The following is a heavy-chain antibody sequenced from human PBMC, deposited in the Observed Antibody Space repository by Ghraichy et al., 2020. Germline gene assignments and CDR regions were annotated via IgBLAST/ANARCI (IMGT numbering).Heavy chain of an antibody. CDR3: ARGSRVVRFFYYDGMDV. D-gene: IGHD4-23*01. Sequence: GGSLRLSCVGSGFNFGSYSMNWVRQSPGKRLEWVSYITSTSSFRSYADSVKGRFTISRDNAQNSLSLHMTGLTDEDTAVYYCARGSRVVRFFYYDGMDVWGQGTTVTVSS. V-gene: IGHV3-48*02. CDR1: GFNFGSYS. CDR2: ITSTSSFR. J-gene: IGHJ6*02.